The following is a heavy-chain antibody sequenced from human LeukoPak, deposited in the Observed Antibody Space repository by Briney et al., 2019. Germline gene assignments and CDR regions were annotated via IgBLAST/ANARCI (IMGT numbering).Heavy chain of an antibody. J-gene: IGHJ1*01. CDR1: GYTFTSHY. CDR3: AREIGFVVYFQH. D-gene: IGHD2-15*01. CDR2: INPSGSST. V-gene: IGHV1-46*01. Sequence: ASVKVSCKASGYTFTSHYMHWVRQAPGQGLEWMGLINPSGSSTLYAQKFQGRVTMTRDMSTTTDYMELSSLRSEDAAVYYCAREIGFVVYFQHWGQGTLVTVSS.